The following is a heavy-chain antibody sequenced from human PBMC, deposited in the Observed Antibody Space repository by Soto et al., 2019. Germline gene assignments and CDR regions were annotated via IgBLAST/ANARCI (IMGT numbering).Heavy chain of an antibody. V-gene: IGHV3-30-3*01. J-gene: IGHJ6*02. Sequence: PGGSLRLSCAASGFTFTSYAMHWVRQAPGKGLEWVAVISNDGSNYYYADSVRGRFTISRDNTKNTLFLQMSSLRGEDSGVYYCARGTTLAIFDYGREVWGQGTTVTVSS. CDR2: ISNDGSNY. CDR1: GFTFTSYA. D-gene: IGHD3-3*01. CDR3: ARGTTLAIFDYGREV.